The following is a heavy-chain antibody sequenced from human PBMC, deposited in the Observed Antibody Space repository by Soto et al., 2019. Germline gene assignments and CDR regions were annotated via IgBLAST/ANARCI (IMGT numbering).Heavy chain of an antibody. CDR1: GFTFSSYS. V-gene: IGHV3-21*01. D-gene: IGHD3-22*01. J-gene: IGHJ4*02. Sequence: GGSLRLSCAASGFTFSSYSMNWVRQAPGKGLEWVSSISSSSYIYYADSVKGRFTISRDNAKNSLYLQMNSLRAEDTAVYYCARDADYYYDSRHDRDYWGQGTLVTVSS. CDR3: ARDADYYYDSRHDRDY. CDR2: ISSSSYI.